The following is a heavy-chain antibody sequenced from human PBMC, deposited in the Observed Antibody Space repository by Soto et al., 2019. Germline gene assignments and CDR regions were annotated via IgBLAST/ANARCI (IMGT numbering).Heavy chain of an antibody. V-gene: IGHV4-59*08. CDR2: IYYSGST. D-gene: IGHD3-9*01. CDR1: GGSISSYY. J-gene: IGHJ4*02. CDR3: GRLEGLATISYYFDY. Sequence: PSETLSLTCTVSGGSISSYYWSWIRLPPGKGLEWIGYIYYSGSTNYNPSLESRVTISVDKSKNQFSLKLMSLSAADTAVYYCGRLEGLATISYYFDYRGQGALVTVSS.